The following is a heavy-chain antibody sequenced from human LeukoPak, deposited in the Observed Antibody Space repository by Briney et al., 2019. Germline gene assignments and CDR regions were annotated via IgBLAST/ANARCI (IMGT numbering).Heavy chain of an antibody. Sequence: SVKVSCKASGGTFSSYAINWVRQAPGQGLEWMGGIIPIFGATTYAQRFQDRVTIIADESTSTAYMEPSSLRSEDTAMYYCARDTVAVAGTFDYWGQGTLVTVSS. J-gene: IGHJ4*02. CDR1: GGTFSSYA. V-gene: IGHV1-69*13. CDR3: ARDTVAVAGTFDY. CDR2: IIPIFGAT. D-gene: IGHD6-19*01.